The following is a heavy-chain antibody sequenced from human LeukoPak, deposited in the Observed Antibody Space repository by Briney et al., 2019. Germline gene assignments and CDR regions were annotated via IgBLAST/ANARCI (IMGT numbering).Heavy chain of an antibody. Sequence: SETLSLTYAVYGGSFSGYYWSWIRQPPGKGLEWIGEINHSGSTNYNPSLKSRVTISVDTSKNQFSLKLSSVTAADTAVYYCARSRGAKVYDYWGQGTLVTVSS. CDR3: ARSRGAKVYDY. J-gene: IGHJ4*02. V-gene: IGHV4-34*01. D-gene: IGHD1-26*01. CDR1: GGSFSGYY. CDR2: INHSGST.